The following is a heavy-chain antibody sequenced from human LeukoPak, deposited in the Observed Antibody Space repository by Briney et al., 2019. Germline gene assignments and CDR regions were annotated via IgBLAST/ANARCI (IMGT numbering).Heavy chain of an antibody. CDR1: GGSISSSSYY. CDR3: ARFLRGATNALEI. Sequence: SETLSLTCTVSGGSISSSSYYWGWIRQPPGKGLEWIGSIYYSGSTYYNPSLKSRVTISVDTSKDQFSLKLSSVTAADTAVYYCARFLRGATNALEIWGQGTMVTVSS. CDR2: IYYSGST. V-gene: IGHV4-39*07. D-gene: IGHD1-26*01. J-gene: IGHJ3*02.